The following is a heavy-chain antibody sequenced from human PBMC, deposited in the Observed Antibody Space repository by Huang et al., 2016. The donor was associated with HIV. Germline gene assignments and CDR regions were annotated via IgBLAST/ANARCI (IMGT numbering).Heavy chain of an antibody. D-gene: IGHD3-22*01. Sequence: EVQLVESGGGLVQPGGSLRLSCAASGFTFSSYWMHWVRQGPGKGLVWGSRINRDGSSSGYADSVKGRFTISRDNAKNTVNLQMNSLRVEDTGVYYCVRDPRIQSWLNYFDYWGQGTLVSVSS. V-gene: IGHV3-74*01. J-gene: IGHJ4*02. CDR3: VRDPRIQSWLNYFDY. CDR1: GFTFSSYW. CDR2: INRDGSSS.